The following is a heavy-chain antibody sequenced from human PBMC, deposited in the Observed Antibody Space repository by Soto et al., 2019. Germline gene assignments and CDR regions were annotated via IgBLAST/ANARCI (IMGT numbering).Heavy chain of an antibody. Sequence: SVKVSCKASGGTFSSYAISWVRQAPGQGLEWMGGIIPIFGTANYAQKFQGRVTITADESTSTAYMELSSLRSEDTAVYYCARGPAAPRPASDPTIDYWGQGTLVTVSS. CDR2: IIPIFGTA. CDR3: ARGPAAPRPASDPTIDY. CDR1: GGTFSSYA. V-gene: IGHV1-69*13. D-gene: IGHD6-25*01. J-gene: IGHJ4*02.